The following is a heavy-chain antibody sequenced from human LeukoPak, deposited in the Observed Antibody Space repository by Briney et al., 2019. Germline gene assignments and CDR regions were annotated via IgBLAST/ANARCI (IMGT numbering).Heavy chain of an antibody. J-gene: IGHJ6*02. Sequence: PGRSLRLSCAASGFTFSSYAMHWVRQAPGKGLEWVALIWYDGSNKYYADSVKGRFSISRDDSKKTLYLQMNSLRAEDTAVYYCARAGVGTYGMDVWGQGTTVTVSS. CDR2: IWYDGSNK. CDR3: ARAGVGTYGMDV. CDR1: GFTFSSYA. D-gene: IGHD1-14*01. V-gene: IGHV3-33*08.